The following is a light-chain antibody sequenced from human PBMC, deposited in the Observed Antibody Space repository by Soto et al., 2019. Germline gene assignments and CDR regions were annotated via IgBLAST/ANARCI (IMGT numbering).Light chain of an antibody. CDR3: QQGNSFPLT. Sequence: DIQMTQSPSSVSASVGDRVTITCRASQDISTWLAWFQQKPGEAPRLLIYTASSLHSGVPSMFSGSGSGTDFTLTISSLQPEDFATYYCQQGNSFPLTFGGGTKVEIK. CDR2: TAS. J-gene: IGKJ4*01. V-gene: IGKV1-12*01. CDR1: QDISTW.